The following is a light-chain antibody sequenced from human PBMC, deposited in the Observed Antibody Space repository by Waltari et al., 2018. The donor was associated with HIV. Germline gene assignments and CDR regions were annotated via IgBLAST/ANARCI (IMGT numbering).Light chain of an antibody. Sequence: DIQMTQSPSSLSASVGDRVTITCQASQDISNYLNWYQQKPGKAPKLLIYDASNVETGVTSRFSGSGSVTDFTFTISRLQHEDISTYYCQQYDNLPLTFGGGTKVEIK. J-gene: IGKJ4*01. CDR3: QQYDNLPLT. CDR1: QDISNY. V-gene: IGKV1-33*01. CDR2: DAS.